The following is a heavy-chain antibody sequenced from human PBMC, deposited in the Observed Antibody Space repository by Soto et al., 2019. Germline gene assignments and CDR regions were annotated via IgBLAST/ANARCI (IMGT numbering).Heavy chain of an antibody. Sequence: QITLKESGPTLVKPTQTLTLTCTFSGFSLTTDRVGVGWIRQPPGEALEWLAAIYWDDSKTYRPSLESRLTITKYTSKTQVAFTMTNLGSLDTATYYCAHAYGGRSLYWGQGTLVIVTS. CDR2: IYWDDSK. V-gene: IGHV2-5*02. J-gene: IGHJ4*02. CDR1: GFSLTTDRVG. D-gene: IGHD1-26*01. CDR3: AHAYGGRSLY.